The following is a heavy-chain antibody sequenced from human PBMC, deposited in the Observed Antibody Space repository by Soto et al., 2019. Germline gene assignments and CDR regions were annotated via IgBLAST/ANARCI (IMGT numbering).Heavy chain of an antibody. Sequence: QVQLVQSGAEVKKPGSSVKVSCQTSGGSFSTYAFSWVRQAPGQGLEWVGGIIPIFATANYAQKFQGRVTITADEYPTTAYVELTRLSSDDTAIDYCARARSGHIYGSAGVDPWGQGTLVTVSS. J-gene: IGHJ5*02. V-gene: IGHV1-69*01. CDR2: IIPIFATA. CDR3: ARARSGHIYGSAGVDP. D-gene: IGHD4-17*01. CDR1: GGSFSTYA.